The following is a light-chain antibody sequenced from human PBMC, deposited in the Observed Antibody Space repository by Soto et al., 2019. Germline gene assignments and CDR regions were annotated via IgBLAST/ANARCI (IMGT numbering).Light chain of an antibody. CDR1: SSDVGSYNY. V-gene: IGLV2-14*03. CDR2: DVS. Sequence: QSALTQPASVSGSPGQSIIISCTGTSSDVGSYNYVSWYQHHPGKAPKFMIYDVSNRPSGVSNRFSGSKSGNTASLTISGLQAEDEADYYCRSYTTSGTLVFGSGTKLTV. CDR3: RSYTTSGTLV. J-gene: IGLJ1*01.